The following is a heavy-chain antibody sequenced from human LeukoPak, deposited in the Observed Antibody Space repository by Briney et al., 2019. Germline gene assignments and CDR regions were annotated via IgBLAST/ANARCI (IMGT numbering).Heavy chain of an antibody. V-gene: IGHV4-38-2*02. CDR1: GYSISSGYY. J-gene: IGHJ5*02. D-gene: IGHD6-6*01. CDR3: ARPQEQLTSAWFHP. Sequence: SETLSLTCTVSGYSISSGYYWGWIRQPPGKGLEWIGSIYHSGSTYYNPSLKSRVTISVDTSKNQFSLKLSSVTAADTAVYYCARPQEQLTSAWFHPWGQGTLVTVSS. CDR2: IYHSGST.